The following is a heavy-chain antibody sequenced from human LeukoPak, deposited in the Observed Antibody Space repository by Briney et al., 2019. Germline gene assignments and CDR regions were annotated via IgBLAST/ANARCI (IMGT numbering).Heavy chain of an antibody. J-gene: IGHJ5*02. CDR2: IIPILGIA. Sequence: SVKVSCKASGGTFSSYAISWVRQAPGQGLEWMGRIIPILGIANYAQKFQGRVTITADKSTSTAYMELSSLRSDDTAVYYCAGVYAVWFDPWGQGTLVTVSS. CDR1: GGTFSSYA. D-gene: IGHD2/OR15-2a*01. CDR3: AGVYAVWFDP. V-gene: IGHV1-69*04.